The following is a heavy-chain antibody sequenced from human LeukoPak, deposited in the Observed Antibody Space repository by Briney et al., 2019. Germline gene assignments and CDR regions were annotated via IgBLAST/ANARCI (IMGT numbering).Heavy chain of an antibody. CDR1: GFTVSSNY. CDR3: ARDRRYFDLGYGMDV. D-gene: IGHD3-9*01. J-gene: IGHJ6*02. CDR2: INSGGST. Sequence: QTGGSLRLSCAASGFTVSSNYMSWVRQAPGKGLEWVSVINSGGSTYYADSVKGRFTISRDNSKNTLYLQMNSLRAEDTAVYYCARDRRYFDLGYGMDVWGQGTTVTVSS. V-gene: IGHV3-66*01.